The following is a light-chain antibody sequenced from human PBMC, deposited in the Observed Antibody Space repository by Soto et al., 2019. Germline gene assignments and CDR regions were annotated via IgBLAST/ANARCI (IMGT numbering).Light chain of an antibody. Sequence: DIQMTQFPSSLSASVGDRVTITYRASRAINDYVAWYQQKPGKSPNLLIFAASSLESGVPSRFSGSGSGTEFTLTISSLQPEDVATYYCQGYKSPPFTFSPGTKVEMK. CDR1: RAINDY. CDR3: QGYKSPPFT. V-gene: IGKV1-27*01. CDR2: AAS. J-gene: IGKJ3*01.